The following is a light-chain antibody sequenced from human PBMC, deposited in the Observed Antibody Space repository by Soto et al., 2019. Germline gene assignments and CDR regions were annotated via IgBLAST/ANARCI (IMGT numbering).Light chain of an antibody. Sequence: QSVLAQPASVSGSPGQSITISCTGTSSDVGGYNYDSWYQQHPGKAPKLMIFEVSNRPSGVSNRFSGSKSGNTASLTISGLQTEDEADYYCTSYTSSFTHLFGTGTKVTVL. V-gene: IGLV2-14*01. CDR2: EVS. CDR3: TSYTSSFTHL. CDR1: SSDVGGYNY. J-gene: IGLJ1*01.